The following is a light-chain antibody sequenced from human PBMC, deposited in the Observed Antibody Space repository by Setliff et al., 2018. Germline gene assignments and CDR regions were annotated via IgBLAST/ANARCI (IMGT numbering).Light chain of an antibody. CDR3: TSYTSSSTLYV. V-gene: IGLV2-11*01. J-gene: IGLJ1*01. CDR1: SSDVGGYNY. Sequence: QSALTQPRSVSGSPGQSVTISCTGTSSDVGGYNYVSWYQQHPGRAPELMIYDVTKRPSGVPDRFSGSKSGNTASLTISGLQAEDEADYYCTSYTSSSTLYVFGTGTKVTVL. CDR2: DVT.